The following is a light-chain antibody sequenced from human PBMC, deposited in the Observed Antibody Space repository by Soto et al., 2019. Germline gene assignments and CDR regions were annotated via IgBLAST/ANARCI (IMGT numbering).Light chain of an antibody. V-gene: IGKV3-20*01. CDR1: QTVSSSY. J-gene: IGKJ4*01. Sequence: EIVLTQSPSTLSLSPGDRATLSCRSSQTVSSSYLAWYQQKPGQAPRLLISGASSRATGIPDRFSGGGSGTDFTLTISRLEPEDFAVYYCQQFSSYPLTFGGGTKVDIK. CDR2: GAS. CDR3: QQFSSYPLT.